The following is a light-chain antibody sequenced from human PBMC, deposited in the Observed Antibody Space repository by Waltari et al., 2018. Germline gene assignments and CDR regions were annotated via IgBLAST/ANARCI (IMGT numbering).Light chain of an antibody. CDR1: SSDVGNFNL. CDR3: CSYAGSRTYV. V-gene: IGLV2-23*02. J-gene: IGLJ1*01. Sequence: QSALTQPASVSGSPGQSITISCTGTSSDVGNFNLFSWYQQHPGKVPKLIIYEVSKRPSGVYNHFSGSKSGNTASLTISGLRAEDEADYYCCSYAGSRTYVFGTGTKVTVL. CDR2: EVS.